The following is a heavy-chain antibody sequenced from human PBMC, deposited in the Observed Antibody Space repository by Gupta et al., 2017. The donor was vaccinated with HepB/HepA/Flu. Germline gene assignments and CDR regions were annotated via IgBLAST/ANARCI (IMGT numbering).Heavy chain of an antibody. Sequence: EVQLVESGGGLVQPGGSLRLSCAASGFTFSSYWMNWVRLAPGKGLEWVANIKQDGSEKYFADSVKGRFTVSRDNAKNSLDLQMNRLKVEDTDVYYCVRDLNWGHFDCWGPGTLVTVSS. CDR3: VRDLNWGHFDC. J-gene: IGHJ4*02. CDR1: GFTFSSYW. D-gene: IGHD7-27*01. V-gene: IGHV3-7*01. CDR2: IKQDGSEK.